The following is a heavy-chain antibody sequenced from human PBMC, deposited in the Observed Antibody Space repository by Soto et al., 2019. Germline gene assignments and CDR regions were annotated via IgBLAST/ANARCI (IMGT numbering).Heavy chain of an antibody. CDR1: GFTFSSYS. D-gene: IGHD3-10*01. CDR3: ARDPDGSGSYYNNYGIDV. Sequence: GGSLRLSCAASGFTFSSYSMNWVRQAPGKGLEWVSSISSSSSYIYYADSVKGRFTISRDNAKNSLYLQMNSLRAEDTAVYYCARDPDGSGSYYNNYGIDVWGQGTTVTVS. J-gene: IGHJ6*02. CDR2: ISSSSSYI. V-gene: IGHV3-21*01.